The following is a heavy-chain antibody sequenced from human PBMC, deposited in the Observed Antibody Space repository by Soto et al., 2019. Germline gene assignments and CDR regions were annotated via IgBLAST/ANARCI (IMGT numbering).Heavy chain of an antibody. CDR3: ATSGDSSSSHYYYGMDV. Sequence: PSETLSLTCTVSGASVSSSTYYWSWIRQPPGKGLEWIGYMYNGGSTKHNPSLKSRVTISVDTSKNHISLKLSSVTVADTAVYYCATSGDSSSSHYYYGMDVWGQGTTVTVSS. CDR2: MYNGGST. CDR1: GASVSSSTYY. J-gene: IGHJ6*02. V-gene: IGHV4-61*03. D-gene: IGHD6-13*01.